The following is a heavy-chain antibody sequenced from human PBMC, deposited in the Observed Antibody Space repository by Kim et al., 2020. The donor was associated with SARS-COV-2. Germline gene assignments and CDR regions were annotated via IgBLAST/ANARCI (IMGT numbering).Heavy chain of an antibody. V-gene: IGHV3-30*03. Sequence: GGSLRLSCAASGFTFSSYGMHWVRQAPGKGLEWVAVISYDGSNKYYADSVKGRFTISRDNSKNTLYLQMNSLRAEDTAVYYCATTTTVIPYYFDYWGQGTLVTVSS. J-gene: IGHJ4*02. CDR1: GFTFSSYG. CDR3: ATTTTVIPYYFDY. CDR2: ISYDGSNK. D-gene: IGHD4-17*01.